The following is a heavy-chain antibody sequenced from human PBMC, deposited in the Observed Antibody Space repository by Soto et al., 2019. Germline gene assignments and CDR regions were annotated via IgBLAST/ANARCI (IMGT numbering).Heavy chain of an antibody. Sequence: GGSLRLSCAASGFTFSSYWMSWVRQAPGKGLEWVANIKQDGSEKYYVDSVKGRFTISRDNAKNSLYLQMNSLRAEDTAVYYCARVNYDFWSGYHTNAGTYYFDYWGQGTLVTVSS. CDR3: ARVNYDFWSGYHTNAGTYYFDY. CDR2: IKQDGSEK. V-gene: IGHV3-7*01. D-gene: IGHD3-3*01. CDR1: GFTFSSYW. J-gene: IGHJ4*02.